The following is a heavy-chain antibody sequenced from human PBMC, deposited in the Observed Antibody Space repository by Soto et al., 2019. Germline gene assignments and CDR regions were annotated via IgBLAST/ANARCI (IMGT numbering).Heavy chain of an antibody. CDR1: GFTFSSFA. V-gene: IGHV3-23*01. CDR2: ISGTGAGT. J-gene: IGHJ4*02. CDR3: AGPVYSSQAY. Sequence: GGSLRLSCAASGFTFSSFALRWVRQAPGKGLERVSAISGTGAGTDYADSVKGRFTISRDNSKNTLSLQMNSLRAEDTAVYYCAGPVYSSQAYWGQGARVTVSS. D-gene: IGHD5-18*01.